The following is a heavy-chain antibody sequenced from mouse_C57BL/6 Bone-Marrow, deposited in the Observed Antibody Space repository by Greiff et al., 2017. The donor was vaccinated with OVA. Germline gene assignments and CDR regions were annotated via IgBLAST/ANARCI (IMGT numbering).Heavy chain of an antibody. CDR1: GYSITSGYY. D-gene: IGHD2-2*01. Sequence: EVQLQESGPGLVKPSQSLSLTCSVPGYSITSGYYWHWIRQFPGNKLEWMGYISYDGSNNYNPSLKNRISITRDTSKNQFFLKLNSVTTEDTATYYCARDIYYGYDGDYWGQGTSVTVSS. CDR3: ARDIYYGYDGDY. V-gene: IGHV3-6*01. J-gene: IGHJ4*01. CDR2: ISYDGSN.